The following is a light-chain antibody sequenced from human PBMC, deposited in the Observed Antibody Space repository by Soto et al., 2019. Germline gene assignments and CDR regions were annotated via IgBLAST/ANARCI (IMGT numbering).Light chain of an antibody. CDR3: NSYTSSTTWV. CDR2: EVS. J-gene: IGLJ3*02. V-gene: IGLV2-14*01. CDR1: SSDVGGYNY. Sequence: QSALTQPASVSGSPGQSITISCTGTSSDVGGYNYVSWYQQHPGKAPKLIISEVSNRPSGVSNRFSGSKSGNTASLTISGLQAEDEADYYCNSYTSSTTWVFGEGTKLTVL.